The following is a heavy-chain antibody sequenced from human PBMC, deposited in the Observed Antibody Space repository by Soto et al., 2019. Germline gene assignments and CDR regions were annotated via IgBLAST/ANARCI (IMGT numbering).Heavy chain of an antibody. D-gene: IGHD6-6*01. CDR3: AIVGKLAPPPSPGY. CDR1: GYTFTSYD. V-gene: IGHV1-8*01. CDR2: MNPNSGNT. J-gene: IGHJ4*02. Sequence: DSVQVSCKASGYTFTSYDINWVRQATGQGLEWMGWMNPNSGNTGYAQKFQGRVTMTRNTSISTAYMELSSLRSEDTAVYYCAIVGKLAPPPSPGYWGQATLLTVAS.